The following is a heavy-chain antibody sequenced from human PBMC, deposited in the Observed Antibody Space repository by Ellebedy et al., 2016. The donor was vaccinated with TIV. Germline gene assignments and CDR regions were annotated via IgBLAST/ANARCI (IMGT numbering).Heavy chain of an antibody. V-gene: IGHV4-39*07. D-gene: IGHD2-15*01. CDR2: IHYSGST. CDR3: ARELRAAGGHYMDV. J-gene: IGHJ6*03. Sequence: MPSETLSLTCSVPGGSISSVSYYWGWIRQPPGTGLEWIGSIHYSGSTYYNPSLKSRVTISVDTSKNQFSLKLNSVTAADTAVYYCARELRAAGGHYMDVWGRGTTVTVSS. CDR1: GGSISSVSYY.